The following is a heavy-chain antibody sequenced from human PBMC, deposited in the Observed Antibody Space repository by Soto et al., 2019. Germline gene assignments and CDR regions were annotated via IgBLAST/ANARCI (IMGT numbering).Heavy chain of an antibody. J-gene: IGHJ6*04. D-gene: IGHD3-3*01. CDR1: GFSLTTNGVG. V-gene: IGHV2-5*02. CDR3: ARNYDFWSGPDYYYGVDV. Sequence: QITLKESGPTLVKPTQTLTLTCTFSGFSLTTNGVGVGWIRQPPGKALEWLALIYWDDDKRYSPSLKSRLTITKDTSKNQVVLTMTNMDPVDTATYDCARNYDFWSGPDYYYGVDVWGKGTTVTVSS. CDR2: IYWDDDK.